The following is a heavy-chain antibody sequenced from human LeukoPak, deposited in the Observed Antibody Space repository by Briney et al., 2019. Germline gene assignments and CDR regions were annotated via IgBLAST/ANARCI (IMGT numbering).Heavy chain of an antibody. V-gene: IGHV3-66*01. CDR3: ARVPYSSSWYYFDY. J-gene: IGHJ4*02. D-gene: IGHD6-13*01. Sequence: GGSLRLSCAASGFTVSSNYMSWVRQAPGKGLEWVSVIYSGGSTYYADSVKGRFTISRDNSKNTLYLQMNSLRAEDTAVYYCARVPYSSSWYYFDYWGQGTLVTVSS. CDR1: GFTVSSNY. CDR2: IYSGGST.